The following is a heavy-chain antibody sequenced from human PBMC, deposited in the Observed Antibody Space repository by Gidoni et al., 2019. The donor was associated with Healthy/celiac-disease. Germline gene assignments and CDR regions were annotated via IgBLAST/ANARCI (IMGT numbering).Heavy chain of an antibody. J-gene: IGHJ5*02. CDR2: IYYSGSP. CDR3: AREGDIPFDP. D-gene: IGHD3-9*01. CDR1: GGSISSGEYY. V-gene: IGHV4-30-4*01. Sequence: QVPLQESGPGLVKPSQTLSLTCTGSGGSISSGEYYWSWIRQPPGKCLEWIGYIYYSGSPYYNLSLKSRVTISVDTSKIQFSLKLSSVTAADTAVYYWAREGDIPFDPWGQGTLVTVSS.